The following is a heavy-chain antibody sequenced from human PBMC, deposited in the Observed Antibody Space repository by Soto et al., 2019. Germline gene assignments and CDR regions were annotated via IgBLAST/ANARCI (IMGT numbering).Heavy chain of an antibody. CDR3: AKARVRIVGANSFDY. V-gene: IGHV3-30*18. Sequence: PGGSLRLSCVGSGFTFSNYGMHWVRKPPGKGLEWVALISDDGDKRYYADSVRGRLIISRDNSKDTLYLQMNSLGPDDTAVYFCAKARVRIVGANSFDYWGQGT. CDR2: ISDDGDKR. D-gene: IGHD1-26*01. J-gene: IGHJ4*02. CDR1: GFTFSNYG.